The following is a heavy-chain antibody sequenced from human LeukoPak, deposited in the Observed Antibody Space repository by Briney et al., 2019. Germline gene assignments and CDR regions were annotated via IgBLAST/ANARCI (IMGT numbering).Heavy chain of an antibody. CDR2: ISYDGSNK. J-gene: IGHJ4*02. CDR1: GFTFSSYG. V-gene: IGHV3-30*18. Sequence: GRSLRLSCAASGFTFSSYGMDWVRQAPGKGLEWVAVISYDGSNKYYADSVKGRFTISRDNSKNTLYLQMNSLRAEDTAVYYCAKDPKNDFWSGYSGYYFDYWGQGTLVTVSS. D-gene: IGHD3-3*01. CDR3: AKDPKNDFWSGYSGYYFDY.